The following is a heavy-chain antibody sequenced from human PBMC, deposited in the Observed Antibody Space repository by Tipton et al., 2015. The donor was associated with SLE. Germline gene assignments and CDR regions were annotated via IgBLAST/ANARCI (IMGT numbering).Heavy chain of an antibody. CDR1: GFSITSTSY. J-gene: IGHJ2*01. D-gene: IGHD2-21*01. Sequence: GLVKPSETLSLSCDVSGFSITSTSYWAWVRQAPGKGLEWIGSVHYSGNTHHNPSLKSRVTISLDTFKNQISLKISSVTAADTAVYYCARDASDCGADCHSIYWYFDLWGRGTLVTVSS. V-gene: IGHV4-38-2*02. CDR2: VHYSGNT. CDR3: ARDASDCGADCHSIYWYFDL.